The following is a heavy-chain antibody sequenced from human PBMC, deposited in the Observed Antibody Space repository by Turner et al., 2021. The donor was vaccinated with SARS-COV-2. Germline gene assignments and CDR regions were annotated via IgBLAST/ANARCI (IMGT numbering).Heavy chain of an antibody. CDR3: ARLVDTLDYYNGMDV. V-gene: IGHV4-39*01. Sequence: QLQLQESGPGLVKPSETLSLTCTVSGGSISSSSYYWGWVRQPPGKGLEWIGSIYYSGSTYDNPSLKSLVTISVDTSKNQFSLKLSSVTAADTAVYYCARLVDTLDYYNGMDVWGQGTTVTVFS. CDR1: GGSISSSSYY. J-gene: IGHJ6*02. CDR2: IYYSGST. D-gene: IGHD5-18*01.